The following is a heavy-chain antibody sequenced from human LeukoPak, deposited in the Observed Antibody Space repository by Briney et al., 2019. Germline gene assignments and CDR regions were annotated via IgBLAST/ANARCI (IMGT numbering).Heavy chain of an antibody. V-gene: IGHV4-34*01. Sequence: SETLSLTCAVYGGSFSGYYWSWIRQPPGKGLEWIGEINHSGSTNYNPSLKSRVTISVDTSKNQFSLKLSSVIAADTAVYYCARGQRNYYGSGSYRDWFDPWGQGTLVTVSS. D-gene: IGHD3-10*01. CDR3: ARGQRNYYGSGSYRDWFDP. J-gene: IGHJ5*02. CDR2: INHSGST. CDR1: GGSFSGYY.